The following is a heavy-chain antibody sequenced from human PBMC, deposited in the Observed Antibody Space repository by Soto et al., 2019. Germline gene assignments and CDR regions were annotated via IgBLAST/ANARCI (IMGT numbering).Heavy chain of an antibody. J-gene: IGHJ6*02. CDR2: ISSSSSYI. V-gene: IGHV3-21*01. D-gene: IGHD7-27*01. CDR1: GFTFSSYS. Sequence: LRLSCAASGFTFSSYSMNWVRQAPGKGLEWVSSISSSSSYIYYADSVKGRFTISRDNAKNSLYLQMNSLRAEDTAVYYCARDLSNWGTPAKYGMDVWGQGTTVTVSS. CDR3: ARDLSNWGTPAKYGMDV.